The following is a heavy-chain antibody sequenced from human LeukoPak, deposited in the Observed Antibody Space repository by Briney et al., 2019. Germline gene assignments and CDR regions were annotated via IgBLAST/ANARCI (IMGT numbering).Heavy chain of an antibody. CDR1: GFTFSSYW. Sequence: PGGSLRLSCAASGFTFSSYWMHWVRQAPGKGLVWVSRINDDGRSASYADSVKGRFTISRDNAKNTLYLQMNSLGAEDTAVYYCARDLQATVTTNGWGFDLWGRGTLVTVSS. J-gene: IGHJ2*01. CDR2: INDDGRSA. D-gene: IGHD4-17*01. V-gene: IGHV3-74*01. CDR3: ARDLQATVTTNGWGFDL.